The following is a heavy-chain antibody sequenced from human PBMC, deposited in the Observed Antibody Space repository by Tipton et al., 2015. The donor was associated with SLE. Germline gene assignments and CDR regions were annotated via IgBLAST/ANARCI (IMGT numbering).Heavy chain of an antibody. J-gene: IGHJ4*02. V-gene: IGHV4-39*07. CDR2: IYYSGST. CDR3: ARLPGSGYYYYFDY. Sequence: LSLTCTVSGGSISSSSYYWGWIRQPPGKGLEWIGSIYYSGSTYYNPSLKSRVTISVDTSKNQFSLKLSSVTAADTAVYYCARLPGSGYYYYFDYWGQGTLVTVSS. CDR1: GGSISSSSYY. D-gene: IGHD3-22*01.